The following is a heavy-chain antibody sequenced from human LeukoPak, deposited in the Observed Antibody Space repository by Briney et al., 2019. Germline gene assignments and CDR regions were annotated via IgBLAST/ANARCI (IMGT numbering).Heavy chain of an antibody. D-gene: IGHD3-9*01. CDR2: IKTDGSEK. Sequence: GGSLRLSCEASGLTFSSYWLSWVRQAPGKGLEWVANIKTDGSEKYYVDSVKGRFTISRDNAKNSLYLQMNSLRAEDTAVYYCARDYTGYFPWGQGTLVIVSS. J-gene: IGHJ5*02. V-gene: IGHV3-7*03. CDR3: ARDYTGYFP. CDR1: GLTFSSYW.